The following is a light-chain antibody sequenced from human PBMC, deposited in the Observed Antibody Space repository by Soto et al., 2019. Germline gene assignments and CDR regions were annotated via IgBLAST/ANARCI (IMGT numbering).Light chain of an antibody. CDR1: QSVSSSY. CDR3: QQYGSSPGST. CDR2: GAS. V-gene: IGKV3-20*01. J-gene: IGKJ5*01. Sequence: EIVLTQSPGTLSLSPGERATRSCRASQSVSSSYLAWYQQKPGQAPRLLIYGASSRATGIPDRFSGSGSGTDFTLTISRLEPEDFAVYYCQQYGSSPGSTFGQGTRLEIK.